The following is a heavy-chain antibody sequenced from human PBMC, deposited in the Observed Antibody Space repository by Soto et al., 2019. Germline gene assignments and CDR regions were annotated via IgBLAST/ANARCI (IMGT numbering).Heavy chain of an antibody. CDR1: GFTFSSYG. J-gene: IGHJ4*02. CDR3: AREGYYDILTGHPHHLDY. CDR2: IWYDGSNK. Sequence: PGGSLRLSCAASGFTFSSYGMHWVRQAPGKGLEWVAVIWYDGSNKYYADSVKGRFTISRDNSKNTLYLQMNSLRAEDTAVYYCAREGYYDILTGHPHHLDYWGQGTLVTVSS. D-gene: IGHD3-9*01. V-gene: IGHV3-33*01.